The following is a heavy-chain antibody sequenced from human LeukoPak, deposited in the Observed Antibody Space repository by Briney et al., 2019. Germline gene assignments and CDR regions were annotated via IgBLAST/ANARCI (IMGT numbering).Heavy chain of an antibody. J-gene: IGHJ4*02. CDR3: ARDSGSYATPFDY. CDR1: GGSISSYY. Sequence: SETLSLTCTVSGGSISSYYWSWIRQPPGKGLEWIGYIYYSGSTNYNPSLKSRVTISVDTSKNQFSLKLSSVTAADTAVYYYARDSGSYATPFDYWGQGTLVTVSS. CDR2: IYYSGST. V-gene: IGHV4-59*01. D-gene: IGHD1-26*01.